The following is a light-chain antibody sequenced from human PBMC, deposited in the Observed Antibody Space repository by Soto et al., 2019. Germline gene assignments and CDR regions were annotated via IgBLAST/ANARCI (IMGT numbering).Light chain of an antibody. CDR3: GTWDSSLSAGGYV. V-gene: IGLV1-51*01. Sequence: QSVLTQPPSVFAAPGQTVTISCSGSSSNIGNNYVSWYQQLPGTAPKLLIYDNNKRPSGIPDRFSGSKSGTSATLGITGLQTGDEADYYCGTWDSSLSAGGYVFGTGTKLTVL. J-gene: IGLJ1*01. CDR1: SSNIGNNY. CDR2: DNN.